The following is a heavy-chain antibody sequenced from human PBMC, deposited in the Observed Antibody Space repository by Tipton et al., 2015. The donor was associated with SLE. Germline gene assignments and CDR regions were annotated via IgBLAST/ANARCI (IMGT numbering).Heavy chain of an antibody. CDR2: IPSSGYT. CDR3: ATNRDGDYFDY. D-gene: IGHD5-24*01. CDR1: SNYH. J-gene: IGHJ4*02. V-gene: IGHV3-69-1*01. Sequence: SLRLSCAAFSNYHMTWVRQAPGKGLEWVSSIPSSGYTYYADSVQGRFTISRDNAKNSLFLQMNSLSPEDTAVYYCATNRDGDYFDYWGQGTLVTVSS.